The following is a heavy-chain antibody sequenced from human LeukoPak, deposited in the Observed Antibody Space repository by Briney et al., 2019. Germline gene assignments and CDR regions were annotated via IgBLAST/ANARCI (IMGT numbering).Heavy chain of an antibody. V-gene: IGHV4-39*01. CDR3: ARHHPLFETHGSGSYFLDY. D-gene: IGHD3-10*01. CDR1: GGSISSSSYY. Sequence: SETLSLTCAVSGGSISSSSYYWGWIRQPPGKGLEWIGSIYYSGSTDYNPSLKSRVTISVDTSKDQFSLKLTSVTAADTAVYYCARHHPLFETHGSGSYFLDYWGQGTLVTVSS. CDR2: IYYSGST. J-gene: IGHJ4*02.